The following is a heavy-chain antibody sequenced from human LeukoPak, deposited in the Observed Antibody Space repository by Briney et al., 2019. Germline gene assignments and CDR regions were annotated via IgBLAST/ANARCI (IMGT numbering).Heavy chain of an antibody. D-gene: IGHD5-12*01. CDR2: IYYSGSA. Sequence: PSETLSLTCTVSGGSISSYYWSWIRQPPGKGLEWIGFIYYSGSANYNPSPRSRVTISVDTSKNQFSLKLTSVTAADTAVYYCARTGVVATSYFFDYWGHGTLVTVSS. V-gene: IGHV4-59*01. CDR3: ARTGVVATSYFFDY. J-gene: IGHJ4*01. CDR1: GGSISSYY.